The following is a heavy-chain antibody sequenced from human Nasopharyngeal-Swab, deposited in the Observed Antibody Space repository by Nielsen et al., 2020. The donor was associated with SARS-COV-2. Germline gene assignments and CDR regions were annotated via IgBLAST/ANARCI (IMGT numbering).Heavy chain of an antibody. J-gene: IGHJ2*01. CDR1: GGSISSGSYY. CDR3: ARGRYSSSWYGLIWYFDL. Sequence: SETLSLTCTVSGGSISSGSYYWSWIRQPAGKGLEWIGRIYTSGSTNYNPSPKSRVTISVDTSKNQFSLKLSSVTAADTAVYYCARGRYSSSWYGLIWYFDLWGRGTLVTVSS. V-gene: IGHV4-61*02. D-gene: IGHD6-13*01. CDR2: IYTSGST.